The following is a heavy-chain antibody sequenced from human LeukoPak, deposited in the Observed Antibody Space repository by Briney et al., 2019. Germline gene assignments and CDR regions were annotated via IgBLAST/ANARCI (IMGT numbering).Heavy chain of an antibody. V-gene: IGHV1-2*02. D-gene: IGHD3-10*01. Sequence: ASVKVSCKASVYTFPRYYMHGVRQAPGQGLEWVGWINPNSGSTNYAQKFQGRVTMTRDTSITTAYMELSRLRSDDTAVYYCAREVVTMVRGVSGPFDYWGQGTLVTVSS. CDR1: VYTFPRYY. J-gene: IGHJ4*02. CDR3: AREVVTMVRGVSGPFDY. CDR2: INPNSGST.